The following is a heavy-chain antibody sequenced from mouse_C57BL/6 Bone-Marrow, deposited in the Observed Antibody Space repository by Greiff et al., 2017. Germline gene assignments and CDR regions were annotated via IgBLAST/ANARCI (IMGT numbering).Heavy chain of an antibody. CDR1: GYTFTSYW. J-gene: IGHJ2*01. Sequence: QVQLKQPGAELVKPGASVKMSCKASGYTFTSYWITWVKQRPGQGLEWIGEIYPTSGRTNYNEKFKSKAILTVDTSSNTAYMQLSSLTSEDSAVFYCARSGPLGRSFDYWGQGTTLTVSS. CDR2: IYPTSGRT. CDR3: ARSGPLGRSFDY. V-gene: IGHV1-55*01. D-gene: IGHD4-1*01.